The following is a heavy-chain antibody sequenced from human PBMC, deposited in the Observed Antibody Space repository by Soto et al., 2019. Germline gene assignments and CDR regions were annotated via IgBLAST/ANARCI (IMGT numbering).Heavy chain of an antibody. Sequence: EVQLVESGGGLVQPGGSLRLSCAASGFTVSSNYMSWVRQAPGKGLEWVPVIYSGGSTYYADPVKGRFTISRHNSKNTLYLQMNSLRAEDAAVYYCARVHSITMVRGVIIPAYGMDVWGQGTTVTVSS. CDR1: GFTVSSNY. CDR3: ARVHSITMVRGVIIPAYGMDV. J-gene: IGHJ6*02. CDR2: IYSGGST. V-gene: IGHV3-53*04. D-gene: IGHD3-10*01.